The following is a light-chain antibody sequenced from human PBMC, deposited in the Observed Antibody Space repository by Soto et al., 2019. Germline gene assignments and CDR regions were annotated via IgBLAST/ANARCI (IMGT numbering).Light chain of an antibody. V-gene: IGLV2-14*01. CDR3: SSYTSSDIYV. J-gene: IGLJ1*01. CDR2: EVS. Sequence: QSALTQPASVSASPGQSITISCTGTSSDVGGYNYVSWYQQHPGKVPKLMIYEVSRRPSGVSNRFSGSKSANTASLTISGLQTEDEADYYCSSYTSSDIYVFGTGTKVTVL. CDR1: SSDVGGYNY.